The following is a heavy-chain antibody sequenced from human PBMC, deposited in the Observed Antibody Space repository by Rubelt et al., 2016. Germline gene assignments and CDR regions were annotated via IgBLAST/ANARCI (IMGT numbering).Heavy chain of an antibody. CDR3: ARAHGPVAMYEPFDP. J-gene: IGHJ5*02. V-gene: IGHV3-13*04. CDR2: TGTTRDT. D-gene: IGHD2-2*01. Sequence: EVQLVESGGGLVQPGGSLRLSCAASGFTFSRYDMHWVRQVTGKGQEWVSGTGTTRDTYYPGSVKGRSTISRDNAKNTLYLQMNSLSADDTAVYYCARAHGPVAMYEPFDPWGQGTLVTVSS. CDR1: GFTFSRYD.